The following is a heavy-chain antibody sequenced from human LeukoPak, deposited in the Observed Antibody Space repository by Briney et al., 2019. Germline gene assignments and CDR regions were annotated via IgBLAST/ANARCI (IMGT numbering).Heavy chain of an antibody. CDR1: GYTFTSYA. CDR2: INAGNGNT. D-gene: IGHD3-22*01. Sequence: ASVKVSCKASGYTFTSYAMHWVRQAPGQRLEWMGWINAGNGNTKYSQKFQGRVTITRDTSASTAYMELSSLRSEDTAVYYCARARDYYYDSSGYYPYWGQGTLVTVSS. J-gene: IGHJ4*02. V-gene: IGHV1-3*01. CDR3: ARARDYYYDSSGYYPY.